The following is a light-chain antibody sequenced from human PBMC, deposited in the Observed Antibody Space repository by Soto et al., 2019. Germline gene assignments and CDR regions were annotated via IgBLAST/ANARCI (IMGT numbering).Light chain of an antibody. CDR2: GAS. CDR1: QSVSSNY. V-gene: IGKV3-20*01. CDR3: QQYGRSPPFA. Sequence: EIVLTQSPGTLSLSPGERATLSCRASQSVSSNYIAWYQQHPGQAPRLLIYGASTRATGIPDRLSGSGSGTDFTLTISRLEPEDFAVYFCQQYGRSPPFAFGQGTKVEIK. J-gene: IGKJ2*01.